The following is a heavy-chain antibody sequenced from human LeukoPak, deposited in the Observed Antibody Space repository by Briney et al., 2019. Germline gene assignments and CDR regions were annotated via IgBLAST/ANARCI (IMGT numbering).Heavy chain of an antibody. V-gene: IGHV4-31*03. CDR3: PSCYKSVGYYFFDY. D-gene: IGHD2-2*02. CDR1: GGSISSGGYY. J-gene: IGHJ4*01. Sequence: SETLSLTCTVSGGSISSGGYYWSWIRQHPGKGLEWIGYIYYSGSTYYNPSLKSRVTISVDTSKNQFSLKLSSVTAADTAVYYFPSCYKSVGYYFFDYWGQEPWSPSPQ. CDR2: IYYSGST.